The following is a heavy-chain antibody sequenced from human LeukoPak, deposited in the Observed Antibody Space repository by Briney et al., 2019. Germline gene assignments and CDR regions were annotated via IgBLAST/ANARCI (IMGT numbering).Heavy chain of an antibody. Sequence: GGSLRLSCAASGFTFSSYAMSWVRQAPGKGLEWVSTITGSGGNTYYAESVKGRFTISRGNSKNTLYLQMNSLRAEDTAVYYFAYKEEKAYDILTGPPDYWGQGTLVTVSS. CDR3: AYKEEKAYDILTGPPDY. CDR2: ITGSGGNT. V-gene: IGHV3-23*01. J-gene: IGHJ4*02. D-gene: IGHD3-9*01. CDR1: GFTFSSYA.